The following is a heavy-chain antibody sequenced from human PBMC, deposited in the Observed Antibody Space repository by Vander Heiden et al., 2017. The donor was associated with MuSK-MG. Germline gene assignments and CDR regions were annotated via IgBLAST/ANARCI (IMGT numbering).Heavy chain of an antibody. J-gene: IGHJ4*02. CDR1: RYLFLGNY. Sequence: QVQLVQAGAEVKKPVASVEVSCKASRYLFLGNYIHWVRQAPGQGLEWMGWINPNSGATNYAQKCQGRVTMTRDTSISTAYMEMSRLRSDDTAVYYCARGPSPTYYYGSERPCWGQGTLVTVSS. CDR3: ARGPSPTYYYGSERPC. D-gene: IGHD3-10*01. CDR2: INPNSGAT. V-gene: IGHV1-2*02.